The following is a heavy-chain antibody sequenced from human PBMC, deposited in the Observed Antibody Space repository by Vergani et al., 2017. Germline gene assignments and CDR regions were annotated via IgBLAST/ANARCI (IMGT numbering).Heavy chain of an antibody. V-gene: IGHV3-30*01. Sequence: QVQLVESGGGVVQPGRSLRLSCAASGFTFSSYAMHWVRQAPGKGLEWVAVISYDGSNKYYADSVKGRFTISRDNSKNTLYLQMNSLRAEDTAVYDCAREGSNAFDIWGQGTMVTVSS. CDR3: AREGSNAFDI. CDR2: ISYDGSNK. D-gene: IGHD2/OR15-2a*01. CDR1: GFTFSSYA. J-gene: IGHJ3*02.